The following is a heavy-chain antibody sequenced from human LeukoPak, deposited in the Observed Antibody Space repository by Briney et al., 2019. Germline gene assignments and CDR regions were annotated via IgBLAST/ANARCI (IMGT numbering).Heavy chain of an antibody. Sequence: SETLSLTCTVSGGSISSGDYYWSWIRQPPGKGLEWIGYIYYSGSTYYNPSLKSRVTISVDTSKNQFSLKLSSVTAADTAVYYCARDWAYDILTGYLLQSGGFDPWGQGTLVTVSS. D-gene: IGHD3-9*01. V-gene: IGHV4-30-4*02. CDR2: IYYSGST. CDR3: ARDWAYDILTGYLLQSGGFDP. CDR1: GGSISSGDYY. J-gene: IGHJ5*02.